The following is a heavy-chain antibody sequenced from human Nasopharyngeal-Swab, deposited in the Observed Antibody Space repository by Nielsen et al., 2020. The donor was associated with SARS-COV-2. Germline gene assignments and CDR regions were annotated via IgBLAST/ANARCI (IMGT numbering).Heavy chain of an antibody. J-gene: IGHJ4*02. Sequence: ASAKVPCKASGYTFSNYGITWVRQAPGQGLEWMGWISAHNGNTKYAPRLQGRVTMTTDTSTNTAYMELRSLRSDDMAVYYCATSLHIINTSHTFDYWGQGTLVTVSS. D-gene: IGHD1-14*01. CDR2: ISAHNGNT. CDR3: ATSLHIINTSHTFDY. V-gene: IGHV1-18*03. CDR1: GYTFSNYG.